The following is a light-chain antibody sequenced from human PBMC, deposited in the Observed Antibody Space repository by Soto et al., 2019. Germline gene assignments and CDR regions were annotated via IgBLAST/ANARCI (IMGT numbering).Light chain of an antibody. J-gene: IGKJ1*01. CDR3: QQYNNWPPWT. Sequence: EIVLTQSPGTLSFSPGERATLSCRASHSVSSNYLAWYQQKPGQAPRFLIYGASSRATGIPDRFSGSGSGTDFTLTISRLEPEDFAVYYCQQYNNWPPWTFGQGTKVDI. V-gene: IGKV3-20*01. CDR2: GAS. CDR1: HSVSSNY.